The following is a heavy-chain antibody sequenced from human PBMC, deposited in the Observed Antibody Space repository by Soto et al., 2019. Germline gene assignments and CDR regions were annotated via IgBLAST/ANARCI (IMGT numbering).Heavy chain of an antibody. V-gene: IGHV4-61*01. D-gene: IGHD3-9*01. Sequence: SETLSLTCTVSGGTVSSGSYYWSWIRQPPGKGLEWIGYIYYSGSTNYNPSLKSRVTISVDTSKNQFSLKLSSVTAADTAVYYCARDNLEILTAGFDPWGQGTLVTVSS. CDR1: GGTVSSGSYY. J-gene: IGHJ5*02. CDR3: ARDNLEILTAGFDP. CDR2: IYYSGST.